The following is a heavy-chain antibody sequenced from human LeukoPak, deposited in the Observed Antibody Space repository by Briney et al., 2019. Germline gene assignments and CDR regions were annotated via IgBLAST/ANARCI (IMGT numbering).Heavy chain of an antibody. J-gene: IGHJ6*03. CDR2: INSDGSST. CDR3: ARDEDYYYMDV. V-gene: IGHV3-74*01. CDR1: GFTFSSYW. Sequence: GGSLRLSCAASGFTFSSYWMHWVRQAPGKGLVWVSRINSDGSSTSYADFVKGRFTISRDNAKNTLYLQMNSLRAEDTAVYYCARDEDYYYMDVWGKGTTVTVSS.